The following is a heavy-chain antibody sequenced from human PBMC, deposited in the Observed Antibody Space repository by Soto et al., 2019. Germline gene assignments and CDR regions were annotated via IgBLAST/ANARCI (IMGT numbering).Heavy chain of an antibody. CDR1: GGSISSGDYY. CDR3: ATRRDGNPYFDY. Sequence: SETLSLTCAVSGGSISSGDYYWSWIRQPPGKGLEWIGYIYYSGSTYYNPSLKSRVTISVDTSKNQFSLKLSSVTAADTAVYYCATRRDGNPYFDYWGQGTLVTVSS. V-gene: IGHV4-30-4*01. CDR2: IYYSGST. J-gene: IGHJ4*02.